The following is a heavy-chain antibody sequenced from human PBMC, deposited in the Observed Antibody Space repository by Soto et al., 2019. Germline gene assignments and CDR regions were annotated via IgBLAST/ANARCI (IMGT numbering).Heavy chain of an antibody. V-gene: IGHV4-30-4*01. D-gene: IGHD3-9*01. CDR2: IYYSGST. Sequence: QVQLQESGPGLVKPSQTLSLTCTVSGGSISSGDYYWSWIRQPPGKGLEWIGYIYYSGSTYYNPPRNSRVTISVDTSKNQFSLKLSSVTAADTAVYYCARDAAVRYFDYNYYYYGMDVWGQGTTVTVSS. CDR3: ARDAAVRYFDYNYYYYGMDV. J-gene: IGHJ6*02. CDR1: GGSISSGDYY.